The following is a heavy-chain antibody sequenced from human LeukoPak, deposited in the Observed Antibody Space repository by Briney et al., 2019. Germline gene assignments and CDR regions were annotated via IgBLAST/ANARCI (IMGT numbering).Heavy chain of an antibody. CDR3: ASPCGFGESFSYVRAQYSYYGMDV. D-gene: IGHD3-10*01. CDR1: GFTFSSYA. CDR2: ISYDGSNK. Sequence: PGGSLRLSCAASGFTFSSYAMHWVRQAPGKGLGWVAVISYDGSNKYYADSVKGRFTISRDNSKNTLYLQMNSLRAQDTAVYYCASPCGFGESFSYVRAQYSYYGMDVWGQGTTVTVSS. J-gene: IGHJ6*02. V-gene: IGHV3-30*04.